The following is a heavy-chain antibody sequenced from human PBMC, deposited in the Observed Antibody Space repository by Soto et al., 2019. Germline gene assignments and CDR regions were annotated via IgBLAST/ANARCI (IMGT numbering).Heavy chain of an antibody. CDR2: IYWDDDK. V-gene: IGHV2-5*02. D-gene: IGHD2-15*01. J-gene: IGHJ4*02. CDR3: AHRNYRSGSFDY. Sequence: QITLKESGPTLVKPTQTLTLTCTFSGFSLTTSGVAVGWIRQPPGKALEWLALIYWDDDKRYSPSLKSRLTITKHTSKTQVVLTLTTMHPVDTATYYCAHRNYRSGSFDYWGQGVQVTVSS. CDR1: GFSLTTSGVA.